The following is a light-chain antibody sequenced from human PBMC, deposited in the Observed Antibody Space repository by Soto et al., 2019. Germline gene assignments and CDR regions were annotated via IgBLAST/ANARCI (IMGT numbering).Light chain of an antibody. Sequence: DIVMTQSPATLSVSPGGRATLSCRASQSVGSNVAWYQQKPGQPPRLLIYGASTRAAGVPARFSGSGYGRQFSLTISSLQSEDFAVYYCQQYNNWPPMYTFGQGTKLEIK. CDR2: GAS. J-gene: IGKJ2*01. CDR3: QQYNNWPPMYT. V-gene: IGKV3-15*01. CDR1: QSVGSN.